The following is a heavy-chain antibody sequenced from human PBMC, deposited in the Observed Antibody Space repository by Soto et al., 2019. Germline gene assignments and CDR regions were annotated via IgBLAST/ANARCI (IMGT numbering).Heavy chain of an antibody. Sequence: EVQLVESGGGLVQPGGSLRLSCAASGLTFSSYEMNWVRQAPGKGLEWVSDISRSGSTIYYADSVKGRVTISRDNAKNSLYLQMNRLRAEDTPVYYCARDGRIRRPDWYFDLWGRGTLVTVSS. CDR3: ARDGRIRRPDWYFDL. D-gene: IGHD2-15*01. CDR1: GLTFSSYE. V-gene: IGHV3-48*03. J-gene: IGHJ2*01. CDR2: ISRSGSTI.